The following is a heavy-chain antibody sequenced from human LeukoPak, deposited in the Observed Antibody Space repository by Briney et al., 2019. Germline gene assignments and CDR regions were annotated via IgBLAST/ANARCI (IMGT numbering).Heavy chain of an antibody. V-gene: IGHV3-30*18. CDR2: ISYDGSNK. Sequence: GGSLRLSCAASGFTSSSYGMHWVRQAPGKWLEWVAVISYDGSNKYYADSVKGRFTISRDNSKNTLYLQMNSLRAEDTAVYYCAKVSIAVAGSFDYWGQGTLVTVSS. J-gene: IGHJ4*02. D-gene: IGHD6-19*01. CDR1: GFTSSSYG. CDR3: AKVSIAVAGSFDY.